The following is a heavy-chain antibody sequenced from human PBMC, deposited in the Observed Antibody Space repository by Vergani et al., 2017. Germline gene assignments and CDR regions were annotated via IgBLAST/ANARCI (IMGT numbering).Heavy chain of an antibody. V-gene: IGHV3-30*02. CDR2: IQFDGSNQ. CDR1: GFTLSNYD. Sequence: QVQLVESGGGVVQRGGSLRLSCATSGFTLSNYDMQWIRQGPGKGLEFVAFIQFDGSNQYYADSVKGRFTLSRDFSKNTLYLQMNSLRTDDTATYYCAKHFRGWGIDYWGQGTQVTVYS. CDR3: AKHFRGWGIDY. D-gene: IGHD3-16*01. J-gene: IGHJ4*02.